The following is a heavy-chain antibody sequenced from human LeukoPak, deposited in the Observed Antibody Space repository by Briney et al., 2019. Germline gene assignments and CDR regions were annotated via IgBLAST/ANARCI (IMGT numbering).Heavy chain of an antibody. CDR2: ISGSGGSS. D-gene: IGHD3-16*02. CDR1: GFTFSNYA. CDR3: ALNGREVPSGAFDI. V-gene: IGHV3-23*01. J-gene: IGHJ3*02. Sequence: GGSLRLSCAASGFTFSNYAMSWVRQAPGKGLEWVSAISGSGGSSYYADSVKGRFTISRDNPKSTLYLQMNSLRAEDTAVYYCALNGREVPSGAFDIWGQGTMVTVSS.